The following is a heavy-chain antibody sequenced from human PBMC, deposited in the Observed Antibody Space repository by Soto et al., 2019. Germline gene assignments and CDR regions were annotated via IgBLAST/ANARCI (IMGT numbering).Heavy chain of an antibody. V-gene: IGHV3-7*01. CDR2: IKQDGSEK. J-gene: IGHJ4*02. Sequence: PGGSLSLSCAASGFTFSSYWMSWVRQAPGKGLEWVANIKQDGSEKYYVDSVKGRFTISRDNAKNSLYLQMNSLRAEDTAVYYCARPSGIVGATTYFDYWGQGTLVTVSS. D-gene: IGHD1-26*01. CDR3: ARPSGIVGATTYFDY. CDR1: GFTFSSYW.